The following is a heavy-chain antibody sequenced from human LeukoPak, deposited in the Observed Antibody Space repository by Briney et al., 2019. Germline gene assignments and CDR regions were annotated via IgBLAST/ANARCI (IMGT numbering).Heavy chain of an antibody. CDR1: GFTFSNYA. CDR3: AKGIRHYGDYVGGDAFDI. J-gene: IGHJ3*02. CDR2: ISGSGGST. D-gene: IGHD4-17*01. Sequence: QTGGSLRLSCAASGFTFSNYAMSWVRQAPGKGLEWVSDISGSGGSTYYTDSVKGRFTISRDNSNNTLYLQMNSLRAEDTAVYYCAKGIRHYGDYVGGDAFDIWGQGTMVTVSS. V-gene: IGHV3-23*01.